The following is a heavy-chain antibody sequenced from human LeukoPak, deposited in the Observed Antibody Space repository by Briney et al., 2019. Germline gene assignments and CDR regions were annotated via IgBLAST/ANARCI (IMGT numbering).Heavy chain of an antibody. CDR3: ARGPYGFAFDY. J-gene: IGHJ4*02. CDR2: INHSGST. CDR1: GGSFSDYY. D-gene: IGHD3-10*01. V-gene: IGHV4-34*01. Sequence: SETLSLTCAVYGGSFSDYYWSWIRQPPGKGLEWIGEINHSGSTNYNPSLKSRVTISVDTSKNQFSLKLSSVTAADTAVYYCARGPYGFAFDYWGQGTLVTVSS.